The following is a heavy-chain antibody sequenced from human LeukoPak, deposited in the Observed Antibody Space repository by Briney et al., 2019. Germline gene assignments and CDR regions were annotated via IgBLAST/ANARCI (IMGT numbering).Heavy chain of an antibody. D-gene: IGHD2-2*01. CDR2: INPNSGDT. J-gene: IGHJ4*02. Sequence: ASVKVSCKASGYTFNGYYLHWVRQAPGQGLEWMGWINPNSGDTDYAQKFQGTVTMTRDTSISTAYMELSRLRSDDTAVYYCARGGYCSSRGCFTIDYWGQGTLVTVSS. V-gene: IGHV1-2*02. CDR3: ARGGYCSSRGCFTIDY. CDR1: GYTFNGYY.